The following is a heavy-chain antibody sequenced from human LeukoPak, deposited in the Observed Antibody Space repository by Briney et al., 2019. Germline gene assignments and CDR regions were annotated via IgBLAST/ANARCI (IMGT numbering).Heavy chain of an antibody. CDR3: TRGYSGVSRYAFDI. Sequence: PGGSLRLSCVASGSAFSDQYMDWVRQAPGKGLEWVCRIAEKADRYMTEYAACAQARFTISRDDSRNSLYLQMNDLRAEDTAVYSCTRGYSGVSRYAFDIWGQGTMVTVSS. CDR1: GSAFSDQY. D-gene: IGHD5-12*01. V-gene: IGHV3-72*01. J-gene: IGHJ3*02. CDR2: IAEKADRYMT.